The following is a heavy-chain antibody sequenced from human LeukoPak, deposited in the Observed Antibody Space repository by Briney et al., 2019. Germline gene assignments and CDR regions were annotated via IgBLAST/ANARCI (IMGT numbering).Heavy chain of an antibody. CDR2: ISYDGSNK. CDR3: AKAYSSGWEQYYFDY. J-gene: IGHJ4*02. D-gene: IGHD6-19*01. V-gene: IGHV3-30*18. Sequence: PGGSLRLSCVASRFTFSSYGMHWVRQAPGKGLEWVAVISYDGSNKYYADSVKGRFTISRDNSKNTLYLQMNSLRAEDTAVYYCAKAYSSGWEQYYFDYWGQGTLVTVSS. CDR1: RFTFSSYG.